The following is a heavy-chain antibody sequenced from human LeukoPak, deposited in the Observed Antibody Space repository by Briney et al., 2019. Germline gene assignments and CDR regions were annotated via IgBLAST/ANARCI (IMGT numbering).Heavy chain of an antibody. CDR2: TYPGDSDT. CDR1: GYSFTSYW. CDR3: ARLAAGGGYPWGWDRYYFDY. J-gene: IGHJ4*02. D-gene: IGHD1-26*01. Sequence: GESLKISCKGSGYSFTSYWIGWVRQMPGKGLEWMGITYPGDSDTRYSPSFQGQVTISADKSISTAYLQWSSLKASDTAMYYCARLAAGGGYPWGWDRYYFDYWGQGTLVTVSS. V-gene: IGHV5-51*01.